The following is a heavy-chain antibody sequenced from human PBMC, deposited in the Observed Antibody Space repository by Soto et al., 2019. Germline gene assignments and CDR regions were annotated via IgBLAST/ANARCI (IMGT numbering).Heavy chain of an antibody. Sequence: QVHLVQSGAEVKKPGASVNVSCKASGGTFSSYSISWVRQAPGQGLEWRGGSIPIFPTANYAQKVQGRVTITADESTSIGYMALSSLRSEDPAVYYCATRGPHRKASYYCDMDVWGPGTKVTVSS. D-gene: IGHD3-16*01. J-gene: IGHJ6*01. CDR1: GGTFSSYS. V-gene: IGHV1-69*01. CDR3: ATRGPHRKASYYCDMDV. CDR2: SIPIFPTA.